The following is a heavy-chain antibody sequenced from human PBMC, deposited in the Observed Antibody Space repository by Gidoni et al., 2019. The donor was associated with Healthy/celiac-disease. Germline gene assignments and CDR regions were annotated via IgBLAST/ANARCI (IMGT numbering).Heavy chain of an antibody. CDR3: ARVSGVWGSYRYILDY. D-gene: IGHD3-16*02. V-gene: IGHV1-3*01. CDR1: GYTFTRYT. Sequence: QVQLVQSGAEVKKPGASVKVSCKASGYTFTRYTMHWVRQAPGQRLEWMGWINVGNGKTKYSQNFQGRVTITRDTSASTAYMELSSLRSEDTAVYYCARVSGVWGSYRYILDYWGQGTLVTVSS. J-gene: IGHJ4*02. CDR2: INVGNGKT.